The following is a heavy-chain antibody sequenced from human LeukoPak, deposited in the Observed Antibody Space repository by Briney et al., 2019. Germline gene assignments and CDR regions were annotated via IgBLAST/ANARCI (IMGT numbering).Heavy chain of an antibody. V-gene: IGHV4-39*01. Sequence: PSETLSLTCTVSGGSISSSSYYWGWIRQPPGKGLEWIGSIYYSGSTYYNPSLKSRVTISVDTSKNQFSLKLSSVTAADTAVYYCGRQAPMVRGVIIDYWGQGTLVTVSS. J-gene: IGHJ4*02. CDR3: GRQAPMVRGVIIDY. CDR2: IYYSGST. CDR1: GGSISSSSYY. D-gene: IGHD3-10*01.